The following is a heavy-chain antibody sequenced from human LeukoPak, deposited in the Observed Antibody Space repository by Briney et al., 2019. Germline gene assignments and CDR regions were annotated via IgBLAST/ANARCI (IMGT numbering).Heavy chain of an antibody. CDR2: VNWNGGST. CDR3: ARDGGYYYDSSGYIY. D-gene: IGHD3-22*01. CDR1: GFTFDDYG. Sequence: GGSLRLSCAASGFTFDDYGMSWVRQAPGKGLEWVSGVNWNGGSTGYADSVKGRFTISRDNAKNSLYLQMNSLRAEDTALYYCARDGGYYYDSSGYIYWGQGTLVTVSS. V-gene: IGHV3-20*04. J-gene: IGHJ4*02.